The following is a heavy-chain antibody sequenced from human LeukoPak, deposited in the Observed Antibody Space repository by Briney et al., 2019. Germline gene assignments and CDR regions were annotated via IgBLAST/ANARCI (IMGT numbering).Heavy chain of an antibody. CDR3: ARASLMYSSGWYGYY. CDR2: ISAYNGNT. V-gene: IGHV1-18*01. D-gene: IGHD6-19*01. J-gene: IGHJ4*02. Sequence: GASVKVSCKASGYTFTSYGISWVRQAPGQGLEWMGWISAYNGNTNYAEKLQGRVALTTDTSTSTAYMELRSLRSDDTAVYYCARASLMYSSGWYGYYWGQGTLVTVSS. CDR1: GYTFTSYG.